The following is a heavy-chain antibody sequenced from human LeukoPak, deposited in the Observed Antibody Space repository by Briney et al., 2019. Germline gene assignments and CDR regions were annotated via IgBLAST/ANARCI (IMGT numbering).Heavy chain of an antibody. CDR1: GGSISSYY. D-gene: IGHD6-19*01. Sequence: PSETLSLTCTVSGGSISSYYWSWIRQPPGKGLEWIGYIYYSGSTNYNPSLKSRVTISVDTSKNQFSLKLSSVTAVDTAVYYCARESTVASLYYFDYWGQGTLVTVSS. CDR3: ARESTVASLYYFDY. CDR2: IYYSGST. J-gene: IGHJ4*02. V-gene: IGHV4-59*12.